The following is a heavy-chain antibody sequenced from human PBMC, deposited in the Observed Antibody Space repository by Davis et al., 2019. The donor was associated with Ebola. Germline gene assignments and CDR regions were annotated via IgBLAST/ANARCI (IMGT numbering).Heavy chain of an antibody. CDR1: GFIFADYA. V-gene: IGHV3-9*01. CDR3: ARQTSMDI. Sequence: GGSLRLSCAASGFIFADYAMHWVRQAPGKGLEWVSGNSWNSGRLGYADSVKGRFTISRDNSKNTLYLQMNSLRAEDTAVYYCARQTSMDIWGQGTMVTVSS. CDR2: NSWNSGRL. J-gene: IGHJ3*02.